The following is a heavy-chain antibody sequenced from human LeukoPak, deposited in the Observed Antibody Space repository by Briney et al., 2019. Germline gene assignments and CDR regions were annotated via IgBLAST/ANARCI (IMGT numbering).Heavy chain of an antibody. CDR3: ARQATKAGTDYYNYMDV. D-gene: IGHD6-13*01. Sequence: SETLSLTCTVSGGSISSYYWSWIRQPPGKGLEWIGYIYYSGSTNSNPSLKSRVTISVATSKNQFSLKLSSVTAADTAVYYCARQATKAGTDYYNYMDVWGKGTTVTVSS. CDR1: GGSISSYY. CDR2: IYYSGST. J-gene: IGHJ6*03. V-gene: IGHV4-59*01.